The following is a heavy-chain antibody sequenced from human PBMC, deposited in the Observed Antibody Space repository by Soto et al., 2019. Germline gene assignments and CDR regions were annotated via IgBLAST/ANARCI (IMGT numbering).Heavy chain of an antibody. J-gene: IGHJ6*02. CDR3: AVQWALFRDYYGMDV. Sequence: GGSLRLSCAASGFTFSSYGMHWVRQAPGKGLEWVAVISYDGSNKYYADSVKGRFTISRDNSKNTLYLQMNSLRAEDTAVYYCAVQWALFRDYYGMDVSAQGTTVTVSS. D-gene: IGHD3-10*01. CDR2: ISYDGSNK. V-gene: IGHV3-30*03. CDR1: GFTFSSYG.